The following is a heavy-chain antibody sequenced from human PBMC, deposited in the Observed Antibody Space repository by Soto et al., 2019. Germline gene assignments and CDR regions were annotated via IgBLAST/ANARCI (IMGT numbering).Heavy chain of an antibody. D-gene: IGHD3-3*01. CDR1: GYTFTEYF. Sequence: QVQLVQSGAEVKMPGASVRVSCEASGYTFTEYFLHWVRQAPGQGLEWMGWISPESGVTNIAPNFEGRVTMTADTAITTAYMQLGGLRYDDTAVYYCARATLIIRHITNLGEASPGVVEHWGQGTLVSVSS. J-gene: IGHJ5*02. CDR2: ISPESGVT. V-gene: IGHV1-2*02. CDR3: ARATLIIRHITNLGEASPGVVEH.